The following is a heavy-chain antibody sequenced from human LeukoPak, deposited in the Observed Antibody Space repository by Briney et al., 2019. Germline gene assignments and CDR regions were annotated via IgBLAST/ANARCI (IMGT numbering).Heavy chain of an antibody. D-gene: IGHD3-10*01. CDR2: IIPIFGTA. Sequence: GASVKVSCKASGGTFSSYAISWVRQAPGQGLEWMGGIIPIFGTANYAQKFQGRVTTTADESTSTAYMELSSLRSEDTAVYYCARGGFGELWGAWAFFYFDYWGQGTLVTVSS. V-gene: IGHV1-69*01. CDR1: GGTFSSYA. J-gene: IGHJ4*02. CDR3: ARGGFGELWGAWAFFYFDY.